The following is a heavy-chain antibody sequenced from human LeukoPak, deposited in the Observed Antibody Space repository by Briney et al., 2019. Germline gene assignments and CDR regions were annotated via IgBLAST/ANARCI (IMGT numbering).Heavy chain of an antibody. CDR1: GGSISSYY. CDR3: ASRSTGDYARFDY. J-gene: IGHJ4*02. Sequence: SETLSLTCTVSGGSISSYYWSWIRQPPGKGLEWIGYIYYSGSTNYNPSLKSRVTISVDTSKNQFSLKLSSVTAADTAVYYCASRSTGDYARFDYWGQGTLVTVSS. V-gene: IGHV4-59*01. D-gene: IGHD4-17*01. CDR2: IYYSGST.